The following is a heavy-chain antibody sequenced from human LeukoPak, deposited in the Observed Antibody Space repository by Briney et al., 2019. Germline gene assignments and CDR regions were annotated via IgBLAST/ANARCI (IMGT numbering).Heavy chain of an antibody. CDR1: GFTFSSYS. CDR2: ISSSSSYI. CDR3: ARDSVEWLLYRYYFDY. D-gene: IGHD3-3*01. J-gene: IGHJ4*02. Sequence: MSGGSLRLSCAASGFTFSSYSMTWVRQAPGKGLEWVSSISSSSSYIYYADSVKGRFTISRDNAKNSLYLQMNSLRAEDTAVYYCARDSVEWLLYRYYFDYWGQGTLVTVSS. V-gene: IGHV3-21*01.